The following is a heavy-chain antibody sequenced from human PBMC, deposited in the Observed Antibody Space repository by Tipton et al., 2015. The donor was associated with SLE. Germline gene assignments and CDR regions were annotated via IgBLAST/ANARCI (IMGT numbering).Heavy chain of an antibody. D-gene: IGHD3-10*01. CDR3: AKDAGVLLWFGESFDY. CDR1: GFTVSSNY. V-gene: IGHV3-23*01. Sequence: GSLRLSCAASGFTVSSNYMSWVRQAPGKGLEWVSAISGSGGSTYYADSVKGRFTISRDNSKNTLYLQMNSLRAEDTAVYYCAKDAGVLLWFGESFDYWGQGTLVTVSS. CDR2: ISGSGGST. J-gene: IGHJ4*02.